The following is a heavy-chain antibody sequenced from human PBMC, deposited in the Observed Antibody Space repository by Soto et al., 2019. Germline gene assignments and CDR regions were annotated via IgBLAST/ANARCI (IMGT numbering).Heavy chain of an antibody. D-gene: IGHD3-22*01. CDR3: ARREYDSSGYYRSYYYYGTDV. CDR1: GYTFTGYY. J-gene: IGHJ6*02. V-gene: IGHV1-2*02. Sequence: ASVKVSCKASGYTFTGYYMHWVRQAPGQGLEWMGWINPNSGGTNYAQKFQGRVTMTRDTSISTAYMELSRLRSDDTAVYYCARREYDSSGYYRSYYYYGTDVWGQGTTVTVSS. CDR2: INPNSGGT.